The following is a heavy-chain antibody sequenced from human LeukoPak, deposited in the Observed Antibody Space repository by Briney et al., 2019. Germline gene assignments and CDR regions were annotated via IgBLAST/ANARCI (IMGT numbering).Heavy chain of an antibody. D-gene: IGHD6-13*01. CDR2: MNPNSGNT. Sequence: GASVKVSCKASGYTFTRYDINWVRQATGQGLEWMGWMNPNSGNTGYAQKFQGRVTITTDTSTSTAYMELRSLRSDDTAVYYCARNSIAAAGPDYWGQGTLVTVSS. V-gene: IGHV1-8*03. J-gene: IGHJ4*02. CDR3: ARNSIAAAGPDY. CDR1: GYTFTRYD.